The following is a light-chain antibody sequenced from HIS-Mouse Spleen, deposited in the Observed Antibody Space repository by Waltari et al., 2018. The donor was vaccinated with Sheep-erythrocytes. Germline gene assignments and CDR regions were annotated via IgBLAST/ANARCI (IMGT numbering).Light chain of an antibody. Sequence: QSALTQPRSVSGSPGQSVTISCTGTSSDVGGYNYVPWYQQHPGKAPKPMIYDVSSRPSGVPNRFSGSKSGNTAYLTISGLQAEDEAEYYCCSYAGSYTLVFGGGTKLTVL. CDR1: SSDVGGYNY. CDR3: CSYAGSYTLV. V-gene: IGLV2-11*01. CDR2: DVS. J-gene: IGLJ2*01.